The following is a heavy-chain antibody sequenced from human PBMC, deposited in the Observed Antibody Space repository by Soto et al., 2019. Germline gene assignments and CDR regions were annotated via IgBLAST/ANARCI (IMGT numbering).Heavy chain of an antibody. CDR2: ISGSGHTI. V-gene: IGHV3-23*01. CDR3: ARDDPFDF. J-gene: IGHJ4*02. Sequence: QPGGSLRLSCRTSGFTFSGYAMTWVRQAPGKGLQWVAAISGSGHTIWYTDSVTGRFTISRDNSKYTLYLQMDSLRHEDSAVYFCARDDPFDFWGQGTQVTVSS. CDR1: GFTFSGYA.